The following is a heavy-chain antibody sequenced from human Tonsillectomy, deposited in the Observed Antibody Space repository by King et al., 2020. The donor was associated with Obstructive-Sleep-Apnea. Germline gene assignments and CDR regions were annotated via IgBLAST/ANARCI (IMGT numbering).Heavy chain of an antibody. CDR2: ISISSSTI. Sequence: VQLVESGGGLVQPGGSLRLSCAASGFTFSSYSMNWVRQAPGKGREWVSYISISSSTIYYADSVKGRFTIPRYNTKNSLYRQINSLRAEDTAVYYWARKGPHTDWGQGTLVTVSS. CDR1: GFTFSSYS. J-gene: IGHJ4*02. CDR3: ARKGPHTD. V-gene: IGHV3-48*04.